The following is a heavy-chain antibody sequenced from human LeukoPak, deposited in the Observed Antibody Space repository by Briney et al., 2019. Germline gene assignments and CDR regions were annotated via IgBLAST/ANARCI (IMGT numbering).Heavy chain of an antibody. J-gene: IGHJ4*02. CDR1: GGSISSGSYY. Sequence: SETLSLTCTVSGGSISSGSYYWSWIRQPAGKGLEWIGRIYTSGSTNYNPSLKSRVTISVDTSKNQFSLKLSSVTAADTAVYYCAREGYWNYEDYFDYWGQGTLVTVSS. V-gene: IGHV4-61*02. CDR3: AREGYWNYEDYFDY. D-gene: IGHD1-7*01. CDR2: IYTSGST.